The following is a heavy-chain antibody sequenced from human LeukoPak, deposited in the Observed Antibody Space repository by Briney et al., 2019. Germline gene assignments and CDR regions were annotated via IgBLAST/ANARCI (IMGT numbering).Heavy chain of an antibody. D-gene: IGHD3-16*01. J-gene: IGHJ4*02. Sequence: GGSLRLSCAASGFTFSSYAMSWVRQAPGKGLVWVSRINSDGATTTYADSVKGRFTISRDNAKNTLFLHMSSLRAEDTAIYYCARDLRGIGDETAFWGQGTLVTVSS. CDR1: GFTFSSYA. V-gene: IGHV3-74*03. CDR2: INSDGATT. CDR3: ARDLRGIGDETAF.